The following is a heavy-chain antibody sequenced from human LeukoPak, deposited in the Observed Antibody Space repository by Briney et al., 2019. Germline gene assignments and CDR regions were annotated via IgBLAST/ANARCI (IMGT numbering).Heavy chain of an antibody. Sequence: GGSLRLSCAASGFTFSSYAMSWVRQAPGKGLEWASAITGSGGTTYYADSVKGRFTISRDNSKSTLYLQMNSLRAEDTAVYYCAKGPSLFDYWGQGTLVTVSS. CDR2: ITGSGGTT. CDR1: GFTFSSYA. V-gene: IGHV3-23*01. CDR3: AKGPSLFDY. J-gene: IGHJ4*02.